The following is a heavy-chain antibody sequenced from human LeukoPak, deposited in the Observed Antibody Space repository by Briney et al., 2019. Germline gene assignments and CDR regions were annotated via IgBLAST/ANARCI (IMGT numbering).Heavy chain of an antibody. V-gene: IGHV1-24*01. D-gene: IGHD3-22*01. CDR1: GYTLTELS. Sequence: ASVKVSCKVSGYTLTELSMHWVRQAPGKGREWMGGFDPEDGETIYAQKFQGRVTMTEDTSTDTAYMELSSLRSEDTAVYYCATRDYYDSSGYTGYYFDYWGQGTLVTVSS. CDR3: ATRDYYDSSGYTGYYFDY. CDR2: FDPEDGET. J-gene: IGHJ4*02.